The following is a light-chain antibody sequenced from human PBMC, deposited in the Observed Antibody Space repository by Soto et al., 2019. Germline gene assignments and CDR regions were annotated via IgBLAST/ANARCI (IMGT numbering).Light chain of an antibody. CDR3: QQYNNWLT. CDR1: QNVNSN. Sequence: EIVMTQSPATLSVSPGERATLSCRASQNVNSNLAWHQQKPGQTPRLLIWGASTRATGIPARFSGSGSGTEFTLTISSLQSEDFAVYYCQQYNNWLTFGGGTKVDIK. CDR2: GAS. J-gene: IGKJ4*01. V-gene: IGKV3-15*01.